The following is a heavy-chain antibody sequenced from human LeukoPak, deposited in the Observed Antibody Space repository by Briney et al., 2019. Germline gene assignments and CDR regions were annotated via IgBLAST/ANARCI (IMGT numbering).Heavy chain of an antibody. J-gene: IGHJ4*02. CDR3: AIRTGNDYVWGSYRLARFFDY. CDR2: INHSGST. D-gene: IGHD3-16*02. V-gene: IGHV4-34*01. CDR1: GGSFSGYY. Sequence: SETLSLTCAVYGGSFSGYYWSWIRQPPGKGLEWIGEINHSGSTNYNPSLKSRVTISVDTSKNQFSLKLSSVTAADTAVYYCAIRTGNDYVWGSYRLARFFDYWGQGTLVTVSS.